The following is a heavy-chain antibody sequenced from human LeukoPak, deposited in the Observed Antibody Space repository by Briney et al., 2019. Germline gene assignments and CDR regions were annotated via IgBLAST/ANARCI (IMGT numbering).Heavy chain of an antibody. D-gene: IGHD3-22*01. CDR3: AKAYYDSSGYYQYYFDY. J-gene: IGHJ4*02. V-gene: IGHV3-9*01. Sequence: SGGSLRLSCAASGLTFDDYAMHWVRQAPGKGLEWVSGISWNSGSIGYADSVKGRFTISRDNAKNSLYLQMNSLRAEDTALYYCAKAYYDSSGYYQYYFDYWGQGTLVTVSS. CDR1: GLTFDDYA. CDR2: ISWNSGSI.